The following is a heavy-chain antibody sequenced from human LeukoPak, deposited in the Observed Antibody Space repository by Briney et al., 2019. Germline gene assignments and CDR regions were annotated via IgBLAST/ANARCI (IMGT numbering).Heavy chain of an antibody. V-gene: IGHV3-7*01. D-gene: IGHD3-22*01. CDR3: TRDRYYYDSSGHPYYFHY. CDR1: GFTFSSYW. J-gene: IGHJ4*02. Sequence: GGSLRLSCAASGFTFSSYWMSWVRQAPGKGLEWVANIKQDGSEKYYVDSLKGRLTISRDNAKNSLYLQMNSLRAEDTAVYYCTRDRYYYDSSGHPYYFHYWGQGTLVTVSS. CDR2: IKQDGSEK.